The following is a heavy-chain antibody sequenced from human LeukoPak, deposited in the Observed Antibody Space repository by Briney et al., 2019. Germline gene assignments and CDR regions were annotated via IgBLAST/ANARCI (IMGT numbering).Heavy chain of an antibody. V-gene: IGHV3-7*01. CDR3: GRDRRGRVEYVGLLDAFLDY. J-gene: IGHJ4*02. CDR2: IKQDGSEK. Sequence: GGSLRLSCAASGFTFSSYWMSWVRQAPGKGLEWVANIKQDGSEKYYVDSVKGRFTISRDNAKNSLYLQMNSLRAEDTAVYYCGRDRRGRVEYVGLLDAFLDYWGKGTLVTVSS. D-gene: IGHD2-8*02. CDR1: GFTFSSYW.